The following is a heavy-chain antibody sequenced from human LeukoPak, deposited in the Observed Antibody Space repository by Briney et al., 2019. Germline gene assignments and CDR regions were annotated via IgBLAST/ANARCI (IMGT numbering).Heavy chain of an antibody. Sequence: GESLKISCKGSGYTFTTYWLGWVRQMSGKGLEWMGMIYPGDSDTRYSPSSQGQVTISADKSISTAYLQWSSLKASDTAIYYCAMARDAYNWGSHYWGQGTLVTVSS. V-gene: IGHV5-51*01. D-gene: IGHD5-24*01. CDR2: IYPGDSDT. CDR1: GYTFTTYW. J-gene: IGHJ4*02. CDR3: AMARDAYNWGSHY.